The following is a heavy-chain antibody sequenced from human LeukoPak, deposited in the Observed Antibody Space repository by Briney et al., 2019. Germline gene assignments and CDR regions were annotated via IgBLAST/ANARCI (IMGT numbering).Heavy chain of an antibody. D-gene: IGHD3-3*01. J-gene: IGHJ6*03. V-gene: IGHV4-39*02. CDR1: GGSISSSSYY. CDR2: IYYSGST. Sequence: SETLSLTCTVSGGSISSSSYYWGWIRQPPGKGLEWIGSIYYSGSTYYNPSLKSRVTISVDTSKNQFSLKLSSVTAADTAVYYCARERAGSGYYFGTRYYYYYMDVWGKGTTVTVSS. CDR3: ARERAGSGYYFGTRYYYYYMDV.